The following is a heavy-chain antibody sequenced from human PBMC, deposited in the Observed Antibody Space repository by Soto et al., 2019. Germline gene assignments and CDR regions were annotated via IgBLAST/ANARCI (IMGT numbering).Heavy chain of an antibody. CDR3: ARRGVTLDAFDI. Sequence: SETLSLTCTVSGGSISSYYWSWIRQPPGKGLEWIGYIYYSGSTNYNPSLKSRVTISVDTSKNQFSRKLSSVTAADTAVYYCARRGVTLDAFDIWGQGTMVTVSS. V-gene: IGHV4-59*08. CDR2: IYYSGST. J-gene: IGHJ3*02. CDR1: GGSISSYY. D-gene: IGHD4-4*01.